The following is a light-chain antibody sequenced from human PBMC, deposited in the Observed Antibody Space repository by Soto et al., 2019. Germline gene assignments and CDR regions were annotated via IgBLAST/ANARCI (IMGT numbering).Light chain of an antibody. Sequence: QSVLTQPASVSGSPGQSITISCTGTSSDVGAYNFVSWYQQYPGKAPKLIIYDVSYRPSGVSNRFSGSKSGNTASLTISGLQTEDEADYYCCSYTSTNTLEVFGGGTKLTVL. CDR1: SSDVGAYNF. V-gene: IGLV2-14*01. CDR3: CSYTSTNTLEV. J-gene: IGLJ2*01. CDR2: DVS.